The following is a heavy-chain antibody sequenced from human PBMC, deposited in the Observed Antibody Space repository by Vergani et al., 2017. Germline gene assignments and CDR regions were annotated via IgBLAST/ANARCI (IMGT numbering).Heavy chain of an antibody. J-gene: IGHJ5*02. CDR2: ICHTEDT. D-gene: IGHD2-8*02. Sequence: QVQLQESGPGLVKPPGTLSLTCAVSGDSISSNNCWTWVRQPPGKGLEWIGEICHTEDTKYSPSLKSRVTVSVDESRNLFSLRLNSVTAADTAVYYCARGNGGVNCPKYNWLAPWGRGILVTVSS. CDR3: ARGNGGVNCPKYNWLAP. CDR1: GDSISSNNC. V-gene: IGHV4-4*03.